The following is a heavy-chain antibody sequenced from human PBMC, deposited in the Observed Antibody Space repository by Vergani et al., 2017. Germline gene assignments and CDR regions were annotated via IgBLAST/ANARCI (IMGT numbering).Heavy chain of an antibody. CDR2: ISYEGSNK. J-gene: IGHJ6*03. CDR1: GFTFSSYG. CDR3: AKDARYCSSTSGYTLYYYYYMDV. V-gene: IGHV3-30*18. Sequence: QVQLVESGGGVVQPGRSLRLSCAASGFTFSSYGMHWVRQAPGKGLEWVAVISYEGSNKYYADSVKGRFTISRDNSKNTLYLQMNSLRAEDTAVYYCAKDARYCSSTSGYTLYYYYYMDVGGKGSTVTVSS. D-gene: IGHD2-2*01.